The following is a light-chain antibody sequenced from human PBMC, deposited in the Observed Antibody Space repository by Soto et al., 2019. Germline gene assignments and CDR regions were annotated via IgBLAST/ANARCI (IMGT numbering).Light chain of an antibody. V-gene: IGLV1-44*01. CDR3: AAWDDSLNGVV. J-gene: IGLJ2*01. CDR2: SNN. CDR1: SSNIGSNT. Sequence: QSVLTQPPSASGTPGQRVTISCSGSSSNIGSNTVNWYQQLPGTAPKLLIYSNNQRPSGVPDRFSGSKSGTSASLAISGLQSEDEAEYHCAAWDDSLNGVVFGGGTKVTVL.